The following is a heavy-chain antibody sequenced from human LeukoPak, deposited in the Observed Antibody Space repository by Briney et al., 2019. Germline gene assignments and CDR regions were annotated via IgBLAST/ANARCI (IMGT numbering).Heavy chain of an antibody. CDR3: ARFIFGAFGY. J-gene: IGHJ4*02. CDR1: GGSISSSSYY. V-gene: IGHV4-39*07. CDR2: IYYSGST. Sequence: SETLSLTCTVSGGSISSSSYYWGWIRQPPGKGLEWIGSIYYSGSTYYNPSLKSRVTISVDTSKNQFSLELSSVTAADTAVYYCARFIFGAFGYWGQGTLVTVSS. D-gene: IGHD3-3*01.